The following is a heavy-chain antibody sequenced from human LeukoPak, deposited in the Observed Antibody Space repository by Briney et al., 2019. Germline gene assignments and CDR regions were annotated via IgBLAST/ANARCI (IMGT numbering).Heavy chain of an antibody. J-gene: IGHJ4*02. V-gene: IGHV3-64*01. CDR1: GFTFSSYA. CDR3: ARGSGYSSGSRKYYFDY. Sequence: PGGSLRLSCAASGFTFSSYAMHWVRQAPGKGLEYVSAISSNGGSTYYANSVKGRFTISRDNSKNTLYLQMGSLRAEDMAVYFCARGSGYSSGSRKYYFDYWGQGTLVTVSS. D-gene: IGHD3-22*01. CDR2: ISSNGGST.